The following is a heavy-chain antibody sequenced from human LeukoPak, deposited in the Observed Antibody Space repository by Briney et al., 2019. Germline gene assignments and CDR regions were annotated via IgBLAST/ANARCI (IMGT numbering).Heavy chain of an antibody. Sequence: PGGSLRLSCAASGFTFSSYAMHWVRQAPGKGLEWVAVISYDGSNKYYADSVKGRFTISRDNSENTLYLQMNSLRAEDTAVYYCARTLVVVPAAIRDYYYYGMDVWGQGTTVTVSS. J-gene: IGHJ6*02. D-gene: IGHD2-2*02. CDR2: ISYDGSNK. V-gene: IGHV3-30-3*01. CDR3: ARTLVVVPAAIRDYYYYGMDV. CDR1: GFTFSSYA.